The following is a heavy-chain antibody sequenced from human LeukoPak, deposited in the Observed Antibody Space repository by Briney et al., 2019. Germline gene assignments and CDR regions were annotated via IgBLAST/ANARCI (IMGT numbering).Heavy chain of an antibody. Sequence: SVTLSLTCAVYGGSFSGYYWSWIRQPPGKGLEWIGEINYSGSTNYNPSLKSRVTISVDTSKNQFSLKLSSVTAADTAVYYCARGRRIAVAGTFDYWGQGTLVTVSS. CDR3: ARGRRIAVAGTFDY. J-gene: IGHJ4*02. D-gene: IGHD6-19*01. CDR2: INYSGST. CDR1: GGSFSGYY. V-gene: IGHV4-34*01.